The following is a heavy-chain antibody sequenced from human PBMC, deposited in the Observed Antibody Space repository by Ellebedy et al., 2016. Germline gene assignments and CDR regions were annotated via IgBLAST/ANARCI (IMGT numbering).Heavy chain of an antibody. D-gene: IGHD3-10*01. J-gene: IGHJ4*02. V-gene: IGHV1-2*02. CDR3: ARSRWGGSGSYPGN. Sequence: ASVKVSXXASGYTFTSYGISWVRQAPGQGLEWMGWINPNSGGTNYAQKFQGRVTMTRDTSISTAYMELSRLRSDDTAVYYCARSRWGGSGSYPGNWGQGTLVTVSS. CDR2: INPNSGGT. CDR1: GYTFTSYG.